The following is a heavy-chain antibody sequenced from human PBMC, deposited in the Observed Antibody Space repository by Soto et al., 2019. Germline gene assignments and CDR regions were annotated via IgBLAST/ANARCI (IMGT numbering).Heavy chain of an antibody. CDR1: GGTFSIYT. CDR3: ARDRDNSNWPNFDY. J-gene: IGHJ4*02. V-gene: IGHV1-69*02. D-gene: IGHD6-13*01. CDR2: VIPIFDVT. Sequence: QVQLVQSGSEVKKPGSSVKVSCKASGGTFSIYTISWVRQAPGQWLEWMGRVIPIFDVTSYAQRFQGRVTITADKSTTTAYMELSSLRSEDTAVYYCARDRDNSNWPNFDYWGQGTLVTVSS.